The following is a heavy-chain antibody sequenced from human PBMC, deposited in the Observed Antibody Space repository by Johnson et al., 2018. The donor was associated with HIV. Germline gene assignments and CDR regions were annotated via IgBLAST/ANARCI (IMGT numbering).Heavy chain of an antibody. CDR3: ARDRAVAATSGAGAFDI. D-gene: IGHD2-15*01. V-gene: IGHV3-30-3*01. Sequence: QMQLVESGGGVVQPGRSLRLSCAASGFTFSSYAMHWVRQAPGKGLEWVAVISYDGSNKYYADSVKGRFTISRDNSKNSLYLQMNSLRAEDTAVYYCARDRAVAATSGAGAFDIWGQGTMVTVSS. J-gene: IGHJ3*02. CDR2: ISYDGSNK. CDR1: GFTFSSYA.